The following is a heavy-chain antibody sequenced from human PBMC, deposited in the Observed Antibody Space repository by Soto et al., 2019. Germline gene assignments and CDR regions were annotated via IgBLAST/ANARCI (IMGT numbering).Heavy chain of an antibody. D-gene: IGHD3-10*02. Sequence: QVQLVQSGAEEKKPGASVKVSCKASGYTFTSYAMHWVRQAPGQRLEWMGWINAGNGNTKYSQKFQGRVTITRDTSASTAYMELSSLRSEDTAVYYCARDIPPGFYVNYYYGMDVWGQGTTVTVSS. J-gene: IGHJ6*02. CDR1: GYTFTSYA. V-gene: IGHV1-3*05. CDR3: ARDIPPGFYVNYYYGMDV. CDR2: INAGNGNT.